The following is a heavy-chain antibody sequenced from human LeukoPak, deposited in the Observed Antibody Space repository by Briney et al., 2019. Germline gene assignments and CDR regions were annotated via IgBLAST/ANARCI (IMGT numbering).Heavy chain of an antibody. V-gene: IGHV3-74*01. CDR1: GFTFSSYW. J-gene: IGHJ4*02. Sequence: GGSLRLPCAASGFTFSSYWMHWVRQAPGKGLVWVSRINTDGSSTSYADSVKGRFTISRDNAKNTLYVQMNSLRAEDTAVYYCASLAGATEFDSWGQGTLVTISS. D-gene: IGHD1-26*01. CDR3: ASLAGATEFDS. CDR2: INTDGSST.